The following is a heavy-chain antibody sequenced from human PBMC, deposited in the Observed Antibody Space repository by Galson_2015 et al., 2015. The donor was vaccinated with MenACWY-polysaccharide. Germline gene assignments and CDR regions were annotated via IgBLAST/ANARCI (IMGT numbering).Heavy chain of an antibody. Sequence: QSGAEVKKPGESLKISCKGSGYRFTNYWTGWVRQMPGKGLDWMGIVYPGDSDTRYGPSFQGQVTISADKSISTAYLQWSSLKASDTAMYYCARLLPEGGYDYFDYWGQGTLVTVSS. CDR1: GYRFTNYW. D-gene: IGHD5-12*01. V-gene: IGHV5-51*01. CDR3: ARLLPEGGYDYFDY. CDR2: VYPGDSDT. J-gene: IGHJ4*02.